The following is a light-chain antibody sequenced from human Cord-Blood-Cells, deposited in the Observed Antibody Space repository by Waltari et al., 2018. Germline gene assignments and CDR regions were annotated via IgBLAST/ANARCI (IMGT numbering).Light chain of an antibody. CDR1: SSDVGGYNY. CDR3: SSYTSSSTRV. V-gene: IGLV2-14*01. Sequence: QSALTQPASVSGSPGQSITISCTGTSSDVGGYNYVSWYQQHPGKAPQLMIYDVSNRPSGVSNRFPGSKSGNTASLTISGLQAEDEADYYCSSYTSSSTRVFGGGTKLTVL. J-gene: IGLJ3*02. CDR2: DVS.